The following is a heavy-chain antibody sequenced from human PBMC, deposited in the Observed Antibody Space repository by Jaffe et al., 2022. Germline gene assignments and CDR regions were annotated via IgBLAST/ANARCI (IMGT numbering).Heavy chain of an antibody. V-gene: IGHV3-9*01. D-gene: IGHD5-12*01. CDR1: GFTFDDYA. Sequence: EVQLVESGGGLVQPGRSLRLSCAASGFTFDDYAMHWVRQAPGKGLEWVSGISWNSGSIGYADSVKGRFTISRDNAKNSLYLQMNSLRAEDTALYYCAKAGQRGYSGYDYYYYYYYMDVWGKGTTVTVSS. J-gene: IGHJ6*03. CDR3: AKAGQRGYSGYDYYYYYYYMDV. CDR2: ISWNSGSI.